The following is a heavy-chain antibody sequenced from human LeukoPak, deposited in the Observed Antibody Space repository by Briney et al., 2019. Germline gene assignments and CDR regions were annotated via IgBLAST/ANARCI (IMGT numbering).Heavy chain of an antibody. CDR3: ARDPSSVTLYFFDY. V-gene: IGHV1-2*02. Sequence: ASVTVSCKASGGTFSSYAISWVRQAPGQGLEWMGWIDANNGDTKSAQKFQGRVTMSRDTSISTAYMDLSSLSPDDAAVYYCARDPSSVTLYFFDYWGQGTLVTVSS. CDR1: GGTFSSYA. D-gene: IGHD4-11*01. CDR2: IDANNGDT. J-gene: IGHJ4*02.